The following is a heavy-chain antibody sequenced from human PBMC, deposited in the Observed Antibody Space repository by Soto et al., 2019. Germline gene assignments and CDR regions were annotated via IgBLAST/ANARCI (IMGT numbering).Heavy chain of an antibody. V-gene: IGHV4-31*03. J-gene: IGHJ1*01. CDR3: ERSRVWEQHFAS. CDR1: GGSLTSEGYS. CDR2: IYYSGSI. Sequence: SATLSLTCTVSGGSLTSEGYSWSWIRQLPGKGLEWIGYIYYSGSIFYNPFLKSRASISAHSSQRQFALKLTSVTAADTAVYYWERSRVWEQHFASGGQGTLVTVSS. D-gene: IGHD1-26*01.